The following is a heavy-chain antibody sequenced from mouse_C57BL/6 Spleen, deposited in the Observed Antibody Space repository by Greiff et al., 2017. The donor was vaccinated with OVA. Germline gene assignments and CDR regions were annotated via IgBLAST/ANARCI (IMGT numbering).Heavy chain of an antibody. CDR1: GYAFSSSW. D-gene: IGHD2-1*01. J-gene: IGHJ4*01. Sequence: QVQLKQSGPELVKPGASVKISCKASGYAFSSSWMNWVKQRPGKGLEWIGRIYPGDGATNYNGKFKGKATLTADKSSSTAYMQLSSLTSEDSAVYICARGNYESYYAMDYWGQGTSVTVSS. CDR3: ARGNYESYYAMDY. CDR2: IYPGDGAT. V-gene: IGHV1-82*01.